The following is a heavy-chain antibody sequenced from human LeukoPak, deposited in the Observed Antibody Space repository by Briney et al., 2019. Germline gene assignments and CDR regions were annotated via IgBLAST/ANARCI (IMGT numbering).Heavy chain of an antibody. Sequence: GGSLRLSCAASGFTFSSYAMHWVRQPPGKGLEWVAVISYDGSNKYYADSVKGRFTISRDNSKNTLYLQMNSLRAEDTAVYYCARDGHLHYYYGMDVWGQGTTVTVSS. CDR1: GFTFSSYA. D-gene: IGHD3/OR15-3a*01. J-gene: IGHJ6*02. CDR2: ISYDGSNK. CDR3: ARDGHLHYYYGMDV. V-gene: IGHV3-30-3*01.